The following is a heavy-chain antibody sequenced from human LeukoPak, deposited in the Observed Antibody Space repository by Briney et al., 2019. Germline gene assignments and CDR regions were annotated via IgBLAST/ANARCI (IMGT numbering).Heavy chain of an antibody. CDR3: ASGPFPGYYYYYYYMDV. V-gene: IGHV4-4*07. J-gene: IGHJ6*03. CDR1: GGSISSYY. Sequence: SETLSLTCTVSGGSISSYYWSWIRQPAGKGLEWIGRIYTSGSTNYNPSLKSRVTMSVDTSKNQFSLKLSSVTAADMAVYYCASGPFPGYYYYYYYMDVWGKGTTVTVSS. D-gene: IGHD5-18*01. CDR2: IYTSGST.